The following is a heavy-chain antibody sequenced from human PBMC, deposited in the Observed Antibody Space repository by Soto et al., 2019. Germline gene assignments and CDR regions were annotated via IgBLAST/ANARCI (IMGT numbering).Heavy chain of an antibody. Sequence: SETLSLTCAVSGYSISSGYYWGWIRQPPGKGLEWIGSIYHSGSTYYNPSLKSRVTISVDTSKNQFSLKLSSVTAADTAVYYCARDIGMIVVHNAFDIWGQGTM. CDR3: ARDIGMIVVHNAFDI. CDR2: IYHSGST. V-gene: IGHV4-38-2*02. CDR1: GYSISSGYY. J-gene: IGHJ3*02. D-gene: IGHD3-22*01.